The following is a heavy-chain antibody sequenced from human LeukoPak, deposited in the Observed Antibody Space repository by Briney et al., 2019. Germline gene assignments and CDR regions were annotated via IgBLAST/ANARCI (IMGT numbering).Heavy chain of an antibody. CDR1: GFTFSSYA. V-gene: IGHV3-23*01. J-gene: IGHJ4*02. CDR3: ANGGRRDGYNHDY. Sequence: GGSLRLSCAASGFTFSSYAMSWVRQAPGKGLEWVSAISGSGGSTYYADSVKGRFTISRDNSKNTLYLQMNSLRAEDTAVYYCANGGRRDGYNHDYWGQGTLVTVSS. D-gene: IGHD5-24*01. CDR2: ISGSGGST.